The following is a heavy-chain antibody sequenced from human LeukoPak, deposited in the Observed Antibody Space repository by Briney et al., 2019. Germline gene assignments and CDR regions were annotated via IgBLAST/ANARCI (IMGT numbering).Heavy chain of an antibody. CDR3: ARDRSALDY. CDR2: IYYSGST. J-gene: IGHJ4*02. Sequence: PSETLSLTCTVSGGSISSYYWSRIRQPPGKGLEWIGYIYYSGSTNYNPSLKSRVTISVDTSKNQFSLKLSSVTAADTAVYYCARDRSALDYWGQGTLVTVSS. CDR1: GGSISSYY. V-gene: IGHV4-59*01.